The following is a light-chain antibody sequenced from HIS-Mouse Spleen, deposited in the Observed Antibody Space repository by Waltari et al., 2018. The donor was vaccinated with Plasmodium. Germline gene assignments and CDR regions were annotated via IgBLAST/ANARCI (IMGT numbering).Light chain of an antibody. CDR1: IGINARPYR. J-gene: IGLJ3*02. Sequence: VLTQPSSLSASPGAPASLTCTLLIGINARPYRIYWPQPKPGSPPQYPLRYKSDSDKQQGSGVPSRCSGSKDASANAGILLISGLQSEDEADYYCMIWHSSAWVFGGGTKLTVL. CDR3: MIWHSSAWV. V-gene: IGLV5-45*02. CDR2: YKSDSDK.